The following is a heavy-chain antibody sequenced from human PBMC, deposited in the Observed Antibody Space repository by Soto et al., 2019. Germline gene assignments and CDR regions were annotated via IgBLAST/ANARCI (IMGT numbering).Heavy chain of an antibody. CDR1: GGTFSSYA. J-gene: IGHJ5*02. CDR3: ARVYYGSGSYFFDWFDP. V-gene: IGHV1-69*01. D-gene: IGHD3-10*01. Sequence: QVQLVQSGAEVKKPGSSVKVSCKASGGTFSSYAISWVRQAPGQGLEWMGGIIPIFGTANYAQKFQGRVTITAAESTSTAYMELSSLRSEDTAVYYCARVYYGSGSYFFDWFDPWGQGTLVTVSS. CDR2: IIPIFGTA.